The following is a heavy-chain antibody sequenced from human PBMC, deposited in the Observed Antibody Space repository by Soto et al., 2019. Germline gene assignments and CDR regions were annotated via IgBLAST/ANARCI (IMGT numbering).Heavy chain of an antibody. V-gene: IGHV4-59*12. Sequence: SETLSLTCTVSGGSISSYYWSWIRQPPGKGLEWIGYIYYSGSTYYSPSLKSRVTISVDTSKNQFSLKLSSVTAADTAVYYCARDQAIGGSSYWGQGTLVTVSS. CDR1: GGSISSYY. CDR2: IYYSGST. J-gene: IGHJ4*02. CDR3: ARDQAIGGSSY. D-gene: IGHD1-26*01.